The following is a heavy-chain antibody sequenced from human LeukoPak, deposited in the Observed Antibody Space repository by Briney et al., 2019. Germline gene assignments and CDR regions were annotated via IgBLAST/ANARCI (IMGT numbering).Heavy chain of an antibody. J-gene: IGHJ4*02. Sequence: GGSLRLSCAVSGFTFSSYWMHWVRQAPGKGLVWVSRIKTDGSSTGYADSVKGRFTISRDNAKNTLYLQIDSLRAEDTAVYYCARESAGAALGDWGQGTLVTVSS. CDR2: IKTDGSST. V-gene: IGHV3-74*01. CDR1: GFTFSSYW. CDR3: ARESAGAALGD. D-gene: IGHD6-6*01.